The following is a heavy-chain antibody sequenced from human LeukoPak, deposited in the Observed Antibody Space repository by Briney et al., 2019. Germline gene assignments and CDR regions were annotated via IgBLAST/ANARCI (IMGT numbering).Heavy chain of an antibody. CDR3: AKGLRFCSSTTCSDYFDY. J-gene: IGHJ4*02. CDR1: GFTVSANY. D-gene: IGHD2-2*01. Sequence: GGSLRLSCAASGFTVSANYMSWVRQAPGKGLEWVSIIYSGGTTYYADSVKGRFTISRDNSKNTMYLQMNSLRAEDTAVYYCAKGLRFCSSTTCSDYFDYWGQGTLVTVSS. V-gene: IGHV3-53*01. CDR2: IYSGGTT.